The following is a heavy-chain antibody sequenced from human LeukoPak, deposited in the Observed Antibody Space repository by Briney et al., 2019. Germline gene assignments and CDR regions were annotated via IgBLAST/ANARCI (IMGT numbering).Heavy chain of an antibody. CDR2: IIPILGIA. J-gene: IGHJ3*02. CDR3: AREVAGGAFDI. V-gene: IGHV1-69*04. Sequence: ASVKASCKASGGTFSSYAISWVRQAPGQGLEWMGRIIPILGIANYAQKFQGRVTITADKSTSTAYMELSSLRSEDTAVYYCAREVAGGAFDIWGQGTMVTVSS. CDR1: GGTFSSYA. D-gene: IGHD3-10*01.